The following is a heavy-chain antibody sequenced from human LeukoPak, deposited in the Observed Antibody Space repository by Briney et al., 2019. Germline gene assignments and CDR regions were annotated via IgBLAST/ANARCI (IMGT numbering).Heavy chain of an antibody. V-gene: IGHV3-23*01. Sequence: GGSLRLSCAASGFTFVTFAMGWVRQAPGKGLEWVSTISGSGGGTYYADSVKGRFTISREHSKNTLYLQMKSLRAEDTAVYYCAKDRAGRYYDFWSGYSDAFDIWGQGTMVTVSS. CDR3: AKDRAGRYYDFWSGYSDAFDI. J-gene: IGHJ3*02. D-gene: IGHD3-3*01. CDR1: GFTFVTFA. CDR2: ISGSGGGT.